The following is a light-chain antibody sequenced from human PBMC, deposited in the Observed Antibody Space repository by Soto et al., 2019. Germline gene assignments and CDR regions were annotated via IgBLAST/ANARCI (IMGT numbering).Light chain of an antibody. CDR3: QQSFITPPLT. J-gene: IGKJ4*01. V-gene: IGKV1-39*01. Sequence: IQMTQYPSSLSASIGDRITITCRASQSISTYLNWYQQKPGKAPNLLIYGASTLQNGVPSRFSGSGSATEFTLTISSLQPKDFATYYCQQSFITPPLTFGGGTKVEIK. CDR1: QSISTY. CDR2: GAS.